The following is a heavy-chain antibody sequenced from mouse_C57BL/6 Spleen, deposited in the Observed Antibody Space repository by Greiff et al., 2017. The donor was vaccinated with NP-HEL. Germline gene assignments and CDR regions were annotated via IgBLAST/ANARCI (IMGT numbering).Heavy chain of an antibody. J-gene: IGHJ2*01. Sequence: QVQLQQSGAELVRPGTSVKVSCKASGYAFTNYLIEWVKQRPGQGLEWIGVINPGSGGTNYNEKFKGKATLTADKSSSTAYMQLSSLTSEDSAVYFCARGYYSNYEGSFDYWGQGTTLTVSS. V-gene: IGHV1-54*01. D-gene: IGHD2-5*01. CDR2: INPGSGGT. CDR1: GYAFTNYL. CDR3: ARGYYSNYEGSFDY.